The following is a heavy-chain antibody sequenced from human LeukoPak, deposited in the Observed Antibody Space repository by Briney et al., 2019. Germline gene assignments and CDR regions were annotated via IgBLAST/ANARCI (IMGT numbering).Heavy chain of an antibody. CDR1: GYTFTNYD. CDR2: MNPYSGNT. D-gene: IGHD5-18*01. Sequence: GASVKVSCKASGYTFTNYDINWVRQATGQGLEWMGWMNPYSGNTGYAQKFQGRVTMTRNTSTSTAYMELRSLRSDDTAVYYCAREKNRSLGYSYGLGYWGQGTLVTVSS. V-gene: IGHV1-8*02. J-gene: IGHJ4*02. CDR3: AREKNRSLGYSYGLGY.